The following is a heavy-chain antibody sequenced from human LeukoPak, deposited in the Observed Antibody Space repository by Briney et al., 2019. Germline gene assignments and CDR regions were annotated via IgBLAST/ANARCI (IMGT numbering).Heavy chain of an antibody. CDR1: GDSISSYY. CDR3: ARTYGSSGLGYFDL. D-gene: IGHD6-13*01. J-gene: IGHJ2*01. V-gene: IGHV4-59*07. Sequence: SDTLSLTCAVSGDSISSYYGSWIRQPPGKGLESFGYIYYSGSTNYSPSLKSRLTISVDTSKKQFSLKLSSVTAADTAVYYCARTYGSSGLGYFDLWGRGTLVTVSS. CDR2: IYYSGST.